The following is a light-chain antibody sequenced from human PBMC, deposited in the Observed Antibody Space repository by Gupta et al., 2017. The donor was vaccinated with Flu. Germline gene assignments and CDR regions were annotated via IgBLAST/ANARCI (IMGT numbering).Light chain of an antibody. CDR3: QSFDAMAWV. CDR1: SGSIANNY. Sequence: NFMLTQPHSVSESPGKTVTISCTRSSGSIANNYVEWYRQRPGSAPTTVIYEDDQRPSGVPDRFSGSIDSSSNSASLTISGLQTEDEAVYYWQSFDAMAWVFGGGTKLTVL. V-gene: IGLV6-57*03. CDR2: EDD. J-gene: IGLJ3*02.